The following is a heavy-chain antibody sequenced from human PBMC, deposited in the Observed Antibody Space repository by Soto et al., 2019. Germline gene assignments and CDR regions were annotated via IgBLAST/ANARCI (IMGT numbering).Heavy chain of an antibody. CDR1: GYTFTSYD. CDR2: MNPNNGNT. J-gene: IGHJ3*02. V-gene: IGHV1-8*01. Sequence: QVQLVQSGAEVKKPGASVKVSCKASGYTFTSYDINWVRQATGQGLEWMGCMNPNNGNTGYAQKFQGRVTMTRKTSISTAYMELSSLRSEDTAVYYCASPARNYDFGRGSSFDIWGQGTMVTVSS. CDR3: ASPARNYDFGRGSSFDI. D-gene: IGHD3-3*01.